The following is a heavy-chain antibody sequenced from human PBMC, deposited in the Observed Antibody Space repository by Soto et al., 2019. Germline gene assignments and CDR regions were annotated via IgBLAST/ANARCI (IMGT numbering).Heavy chain of an antibody. J-gene: IGHJ6*02. D-gene: IGHD3-10*02. CDR1: GGTFSSYA. Sequence: SVKVSCKASGGTFSSYAISWVRQAPGQGLEWMGGIIPIFGTANYAQKFQGRVTITADESTSTAYMELSSLRSEDTAVYYCARDVRGTTVIPGGYYYGMDVWGRGTTVTVSS. V-gene: IGHV1-69*13. CDR3: ARDVRGTTVIPGGYYYGMDV. CDR2: IIPIFGTA.